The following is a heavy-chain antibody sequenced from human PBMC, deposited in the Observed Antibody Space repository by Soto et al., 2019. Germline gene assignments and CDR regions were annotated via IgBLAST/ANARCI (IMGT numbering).Heavy chain of an antibody. Sequence: PGGSLRLSCAASGFTFSSYGMHWVRQAPGKGLEWVAVISYDGSNKYYADSVKGRFTISRDNSKNTLYLQMNSLRAEDTAVYYCAKDRGVKFYYYYGMDVWGQGTTVTVSS. D-gene: IGHD3-10*01. CDR1: GFTFSSYG. V-gene: IGHV3-30*18. CDR2: ISYDGSNK. J-gene: IGHJ6*02. CDR3: AKDRGVKFYYYYGMDV.